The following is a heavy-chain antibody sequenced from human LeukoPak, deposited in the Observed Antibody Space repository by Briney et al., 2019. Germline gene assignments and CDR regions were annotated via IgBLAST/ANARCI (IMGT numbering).Heavy chain of an antibody. J-gene: IGHJ4*02. CDR1: GYTFISFY. V-gene: IGHV1-46*01. Sequence: VASVKVSCKASGYTFISFYIHWVRQAPGQGLEWMGIINPSGGSTIYAQKFQGRVTMTRDVSTSTVYMELSSLRSEDTAVYYCARDLIGDYGSGSYSDYWGQGTLVTVSS. D-gene: IGHD3-10*01. CDR2: INPSGGST. CDR3: ARDLIGDYGSGSYSDY.